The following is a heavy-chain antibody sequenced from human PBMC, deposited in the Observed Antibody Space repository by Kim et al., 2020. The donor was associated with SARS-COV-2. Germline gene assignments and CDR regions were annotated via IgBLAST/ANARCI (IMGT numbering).Heavy chain of an antibody. V-gene: IGHV3-30*18. CDR1: GFTFGSYS. D-gene: IGHD3-22*01. CDR3: AKLGHDSSGAAVVFDC. J-gene: IGHJ4*02. Sequence: GGSLRLSCLGSGFTFGSYSMHWVRQTPGKGLEWLAFISYDGTKKFYSDSVKGRLTISRDNSKSTLYLEMDSLRPDDTGVYYCAKLGHDSSGAAVVFDCWGRGTLVTVS. CDR2: ISYDGTKK.